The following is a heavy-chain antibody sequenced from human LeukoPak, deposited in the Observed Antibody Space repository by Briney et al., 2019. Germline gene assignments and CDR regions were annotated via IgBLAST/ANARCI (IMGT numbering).Heavy chain of an antibody. CDR1: GFTFSSYS. CDR3: GLEVPAASQNYYYGMDV. CDR2: TSSSSSYI. Sequence: GGSLRLSCAASGFTFSSYSMNWVRQAPGKGLEWVSSTSSSSSYIYYADSVKGRFTISRGNAKNSLYLQMNSLRAEDTAVYYCGLEVPAASQNYYYGMDVWGQGTTVTVSS. V-gene: IGHV3-21*01. D-gene: IGHD2-2*01. J-gene: IGHJ6*02.